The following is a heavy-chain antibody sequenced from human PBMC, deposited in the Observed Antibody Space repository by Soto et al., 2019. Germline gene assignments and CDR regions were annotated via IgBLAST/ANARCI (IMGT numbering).Heavy chain of an antibody. CDR2: VNDSGST. J-gene: IGHJ6*02. D-gene: IGHD5-18*01. CDR3: ASKRGYSYGRRGYYGMDV. Sequence: SETLSLTCAVYGGSFSGYYWNWIRQPPGKGLEWIGEVNDSGSTNYNPSLKSRVTIPVDTSKNQFSLKLSSVTAADAAVYYCASKRGYSYGRRGYYGMDVWGQGTTVTVSS. V-gene: IGHV4-34*01. CDR1: GGSFSGYY.